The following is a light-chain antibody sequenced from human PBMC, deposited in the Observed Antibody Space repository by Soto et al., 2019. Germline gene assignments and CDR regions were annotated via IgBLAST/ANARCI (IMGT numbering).Light chain of an antibody. CDR1: SSDVGGYNF. CDR3: SSYTSISTYV. CDR2: DVR. Sequence: QSALTQPASVSGSPGQSITISCTGTSSDVGGYNFVSWYQQHPGKAPKLMIYDVRNRPSGVSNRFSGSESVNTASLTISGLQAEDEADYYCSSYTSISTYVFGTGTKLTVL. J-gene: IGLJ1*01. V-gene: IGLV2-14*01.